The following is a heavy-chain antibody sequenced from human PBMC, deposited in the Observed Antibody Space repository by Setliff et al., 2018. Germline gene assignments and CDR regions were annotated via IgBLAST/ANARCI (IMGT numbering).Heavy chain of an antibody. Sequence: GVSVKVSCKASGYTFSDYYMYWVRQAPGQGLEWMGWINPKSGGAHYAQKFRGRVTMSRETSISTDYMELSRLTSDDTAVYYCARGGIYNYVSSAYCDLWGQGSMVT. CDR3: ARGGIYNYVSSAYCDL. CDR2: INPKSGGA. V-gene: IGHV1-2*02. D-gene: IGHD3-22*01. J-gene: IGHJ3*01. CDR1: GYTFSDYY.